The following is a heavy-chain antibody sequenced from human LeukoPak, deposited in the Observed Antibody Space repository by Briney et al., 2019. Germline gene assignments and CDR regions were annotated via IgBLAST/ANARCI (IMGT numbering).Heavy chain of an antibody. V-gene: IGHV3-53*01. D-gene: IGHD5-18*01. J-gene: IGHJ4*02. CDR1: GFTVSSND. CDR3: ARGGHNLALDY. Sequence: GGSLRLSCAASGFTVSSNDMNWVRQAPGKGLEWVSVIYSGGSTYYADSVRGRFTISRDNSKNTLYLQMNSLRGEDTAVYYCARGGHNLALDYWGQGTLVTVSS. CDR2: IYSGGST.